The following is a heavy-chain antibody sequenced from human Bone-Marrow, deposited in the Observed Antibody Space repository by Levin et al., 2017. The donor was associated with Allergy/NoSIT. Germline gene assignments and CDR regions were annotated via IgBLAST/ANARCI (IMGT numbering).Heavy chain of an antibody. J-gene: IGHJ4*02. V-gene: IGHV4-59*01. CDR3: ATFPYYDILTGYGGHHDY. D-gene: IGHD3-9*01. CDR1: GGSISRYY. CDR2: IYYSGST. Sequence: SQTLSLTCTVSGGSISRYYWSWIRQPPGKGLEWIGYIYYSGSTNYNPSLKSRVTISVDTSKNQFSLKLSSVTAADTAVYYCATFPYYDILTGYGGHHDYWGQGTLVTVSA.